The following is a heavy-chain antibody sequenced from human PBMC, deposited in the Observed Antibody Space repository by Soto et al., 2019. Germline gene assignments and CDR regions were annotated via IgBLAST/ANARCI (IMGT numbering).Heavy chain of an antibody. Sequence: GCSLRLSCAASGITFINFWMSWVRQAPGKGLEWVAKIKQDGSGKLYVGSVKGRFAVSRDNAKNSLFLQMNSLRAEDTAVYYCARDFADDAFDIWGQGTMVTVSS. CDR3: ARDFADDAFDI. CDR1: GITFINFW. J-gene: IGHJ3*02. V-gene: IGHV3-7*03. CDR2: IKQDGSGK.